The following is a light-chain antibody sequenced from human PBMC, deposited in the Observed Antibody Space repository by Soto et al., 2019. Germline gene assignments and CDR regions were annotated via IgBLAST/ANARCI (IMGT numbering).Light chain of an antibody. Sequence: DIQMTQSPSTLSASVGDRVTITCRASQSISSWLAWYQQKPGEAPKLLIYEGSTLERGVLSRISGSGSATEFALNISSLQPDDFATCYCQQYNTYSRTCGQGTKVEVK. J-gene: IGKJ1*01. V-gene: IGKV1-5*03. CDR2: EGS. CDR1: QSISSW. CDR3: QQYNTYSRT.